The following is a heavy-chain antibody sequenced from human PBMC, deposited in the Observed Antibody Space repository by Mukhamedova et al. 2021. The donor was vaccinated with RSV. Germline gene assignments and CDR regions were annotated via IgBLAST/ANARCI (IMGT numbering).Heavy chain of an antibody. V-gene: IGHV3-69-1*01. J-gene: IGHJ3*01. D-gene: IGHD3-16*01. Sequence: YISGSSASYYADSVRGRFTVSRDNAKNSLYLQMNSLRADDTAVYYCARDWGRDSGSPNSGAFDLWGQGTMVTVSS. CDR3: ARDWGRDSGSPNSGAFDL. CDR2: ISGSSAS.